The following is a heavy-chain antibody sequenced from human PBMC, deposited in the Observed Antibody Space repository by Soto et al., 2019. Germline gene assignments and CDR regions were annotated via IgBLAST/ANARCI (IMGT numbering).Heavy chain of an antibody. J-gene: IGHJ3*02. V-gene: IGHV1-69*06. Sequence: QVQLVQSGAEMREPGSSVKVSCKASGGTFSSSAINWLRQAPGQGPEWMGGIIPTFGTANYIEKFRGRVTITADTSTSTASMEVSSLTSEDTAIYFCARSETAGHRGFDIWGQWTMVTVSS. CDR2: IIPTFGTA. CDR3: ARSETAGHRGFDI. D-gene: IGHD6-19*01. CDR1: GGTFSSSA.